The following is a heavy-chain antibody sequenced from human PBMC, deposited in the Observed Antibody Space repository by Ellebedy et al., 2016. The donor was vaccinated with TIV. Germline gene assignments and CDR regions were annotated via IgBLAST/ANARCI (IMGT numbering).Heavy chain of an antibody. J-gene: IGHJ6*02. CDR2: VYSSGST. Sequence: MPSETLSLTCTVSGGSMSTYYWSWIRQPAGEGLEWIGRVYSSGSTNYNPSLKSRVTISVDTSKNQFYLKLTSVTAADTAVYYCARDTLIVAGTRYFYHYSMDVWGQGSPVTVSS. D-gene: IGHD1-1*01. CDR1: GGSMSTYY. CDR3: ARDTLIVAGTRYFYHYSMDV. V-gene: IGHV4-4*07.